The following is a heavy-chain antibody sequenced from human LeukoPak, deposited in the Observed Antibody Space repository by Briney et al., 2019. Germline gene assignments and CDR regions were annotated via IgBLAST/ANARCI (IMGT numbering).Heavy chain of an antibody. CDR2: INPNSSGT. D-gene: IGHD4-23*01. V-gene: IGHV1-2*02. Sequence: ASVKVSCKASGYTFTGYYMHWVRQAPGQGLEWMGWINPNSSGTNYAQKFQGRVTMTRDTSISTAYMELSRLRSDDTAVYYCARDPGGNFSFDYWGQGTLVTVSS. J-gene: IGHJ4*02. CDR3: ARDPGGNFSFDY. CDR1: GYTFTGYY.